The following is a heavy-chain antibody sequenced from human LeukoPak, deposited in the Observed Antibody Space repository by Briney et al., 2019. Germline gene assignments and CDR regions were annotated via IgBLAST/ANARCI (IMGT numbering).Heavy chain of an antibody. Sequence: ASVKVSCKSSVYTFTGYYMHWMRQAPGPGLEWVGYISAYNGNTNNAQQVLGRVTIITETSTSTDYIELMSLRSAAAAAYYCCGDSPLLPVHYGSGSLVMDVWGQGTTVIVSS. D-gene: IGHD3-10*01. CDR1: VYTFTGYY. CDR2: ISAYNGNT. J-gene: IGHJ6*02. CDR3: CGDSPLLPVHYGSGSLVMDV. V-gene: IGHV1-18*04.